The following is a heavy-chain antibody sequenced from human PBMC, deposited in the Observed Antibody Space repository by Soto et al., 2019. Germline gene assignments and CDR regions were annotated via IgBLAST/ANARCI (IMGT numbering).Heavy chain of an antibody. J-gene: IGHJ5*02. Sequence: KTSETLSLTCTVSGGSISSSSYYWGWIRQPPGKGLEWIGSIYYSGSTYYNPSLKSRVTISVDTSKNQFSLKLSSVTAADTAVYYCARLGQQLVRTSLIPVPLNWFDPWGQGTLVTVSS. CDR1: GGSISSSSYY. D-gene: IGHD6-13*01. CDR3: ARLGQQLVRTSLIPVPLNWFDP. CDR2: IYYSGST. V-gene: IGHV4-39*01.